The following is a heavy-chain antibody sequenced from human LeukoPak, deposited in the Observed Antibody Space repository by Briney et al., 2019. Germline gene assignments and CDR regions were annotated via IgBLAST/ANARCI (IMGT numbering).Heavy chain of an antibody. CDR3: AGGGETKLTD. Sequence: AGSLRLSCAASGFTCSSYQMSRVRPAPGKGLERVANIKEDGKERYYLVSVKGRFTISRDNAKNSLYLQMNTLRAEDTAVYYCAGGGETKLTDWGQGTLVTVSS. CDR1: GFTCSSYQ. V-gene: IGHV3-7*01. J-gene: IGHJ4*02. D-gene: IGHD4-11*01. CDR2: IKEDGKER.